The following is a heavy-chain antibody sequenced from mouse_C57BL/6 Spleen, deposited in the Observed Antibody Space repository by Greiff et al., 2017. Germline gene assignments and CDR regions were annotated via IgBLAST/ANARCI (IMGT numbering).Heavy chain of an antibody. CDR1: GYTFTSYW. D-gene: IGHD2-3*01. CDR2: IHPSDSDT. CDR3: AILGGYYPYAMDY. V-gene: IGHV1-74*01. J-gene: IGHJ4*01. Sequence: QVQLQQPGAELVKPGASVKVSCKASGYTFTSYWMHWVKQRPGQGLEWIGRIHPSDSDTNCNQKFKGKATLTVDKSSSTAYMQLSSLTSEDSAVYYCAILGGYYPYAMDYWGQGTSVTVSS.